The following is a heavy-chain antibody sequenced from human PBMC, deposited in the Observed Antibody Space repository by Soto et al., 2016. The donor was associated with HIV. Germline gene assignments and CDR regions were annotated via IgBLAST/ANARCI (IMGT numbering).Heavy chain of an antibody. D-gene: IGHD2-8*02. CDR1: GESLTNHY. Sequence: QVQLQQWGAGLLKPSETLSLTCAVYGESLTNHYWTWIRQPPGETLEWVGEISHSGKTKYNPSLKSRVTISIDTSKKQFSLMLKSVTVADTAIYFXARGRRHXDNISLYWVAGRTSWGQGTLVTVSS. J-gene: IGHJ4*02. CDR3: ARGRRHXDNISLYWVAGRTS. CDR2: ISHSGKT. V-gene: IGHV4-34*02.